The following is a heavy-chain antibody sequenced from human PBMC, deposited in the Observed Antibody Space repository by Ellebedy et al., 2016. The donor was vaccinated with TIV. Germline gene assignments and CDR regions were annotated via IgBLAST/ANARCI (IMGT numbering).Heavy chain of an antibody. CDR3: PHMQFVGYYFDN. J-gene: IGHJ4*02. CDR2: IYWDDSK. Sequence: SGPTLVQPTQTLTLTCTFSGFSLTTSGVGVGWIRQPTGKALEWLGIIYWDDSKSYSPSLKSRVTITKDTSKNQVVLKMTNMDPVDTATYYCPHMQFVGYYFDNWGQGTLVTVSS. D-gene: IGHD1-26*01. CDR1: GFSLTTSGVG. V-gene: IGHV2-5*02.